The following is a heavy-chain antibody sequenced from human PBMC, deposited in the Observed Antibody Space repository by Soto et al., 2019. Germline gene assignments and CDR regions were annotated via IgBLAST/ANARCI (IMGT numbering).Heavy chain of an antibody. CDR1: RYTLTHYH. D-gene: IGHD3-3*01. CDR2: NYPNRGGT. V-gene: IGHV1-2*02. J-gene: IGHJ3*01. CDR3: AGVRRFDDGGSYDIANGAFDV. Sequence: SVQVTCKASRYTLTHYHLHSLRQAPSQGLEWMGWNYPNRGGTKYAQQFQGRATMTRDTSLNTAYMEASRLSSDGTAVCYFAGVRRFDDGGSYDIANGAFDVWGQGTMVTVSS.